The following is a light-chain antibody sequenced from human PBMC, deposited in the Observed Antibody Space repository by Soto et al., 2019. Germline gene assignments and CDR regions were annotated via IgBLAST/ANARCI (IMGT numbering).Light chain of an antibody. CDR2: DVS. CDR3: CSYAGDLAL. Sequence: QAALTQPRSVSVSPGQSVTMSCTGTSSDVGGYDFVSWYQQHPGKAPKLMISDVSKRPSGVPDRFSGSKSGNTASLTISGLQAEDEADYYCCSYAGDLALFGGGTKVTVL. V-gene: IGLV2-11*01. CDR1: SSDVGGYDF. J-gene: IGLJ2*01.